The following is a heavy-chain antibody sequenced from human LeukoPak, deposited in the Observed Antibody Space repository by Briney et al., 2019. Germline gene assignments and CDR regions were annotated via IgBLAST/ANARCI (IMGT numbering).Heavy chain of an antibody. J-gene: IGHJ4*02. CDR2: INHSGST. Sequence: SETLSLTCAVYGGSFSGYYWSWIRQPPGKGLEWIGEINHSGSTNYNPSLKSRVTISVDTPKNQFSLKLSSVTAADTAVYYCARESGPHSGYSPWGQGTLVTVSS. CDR1: GGSFSGYY. D-gene: IGHD3-22*01. V-gene: IGHV4-34*01. CDR3: ARESGPHSGYSP.